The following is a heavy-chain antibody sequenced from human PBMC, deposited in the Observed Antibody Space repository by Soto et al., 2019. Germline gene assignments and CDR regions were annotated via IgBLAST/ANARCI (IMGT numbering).Heavy chain of an antibody. CDR1: GFTFSRYG. D-gene: IGHD2-2*01. CDR2: ISSSTSYV. CDR3: ARDPSEGRVGNWFES. Sequence: GGSLRLSCAASGFTFSRYGMNWLRQAPGKGLEWAASISSSTSYVYYADSVKGRFSTSRDNAKNILYLEMYALRSEDTAVYYCARDPSEGRVGNWFESWGQGTLVTVSS. V-gene: IGHV3-21*06. J-gene: IGHJ5*01.